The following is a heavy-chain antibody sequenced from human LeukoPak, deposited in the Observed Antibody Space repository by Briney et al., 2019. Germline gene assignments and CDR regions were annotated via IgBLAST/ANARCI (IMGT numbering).Heavy chain of an antibody. CDR2: ISYDGSNK. CDR1: GFTFSSYA. Sequence: GESLRLSCAASGFTFSSYAMHWVRQAPGKGLERVAVISYDGSNKYYADSVKGRFTISRDNSKNTLYLQMNSLRAEDTAVYYCARERGYSPTFDYWGQGTLVTVSS. V-gene: IGHV3-30-3*01. J-gene: IGHJ4*02. D-gene: IGHD2/OR15-2a*01. CDR3: ARERGYSPTFDY.